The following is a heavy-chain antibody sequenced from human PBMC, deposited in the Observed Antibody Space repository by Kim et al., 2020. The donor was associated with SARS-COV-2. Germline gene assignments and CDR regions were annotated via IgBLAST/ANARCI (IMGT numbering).Heavy chain of an antibody. Sequence: GGSLRLSCAASGFTFSSYAMHWVRQAPGKGLEWVAVISYDGSNKYYADSVKGRFTISRDNSKNTLYLQMNSLRAVDTAVYYCARSAAGGSYYYGMDVWGQGNTVNV. J-gene: IGHJ6*02. D-gene: IGHD6-13*01. CDR2: ISYDGSNK. CDR3: ARSAAGGSYYYGMDV. CDR1: GFTFSSYA. V-gene: IGHV3-30*04.